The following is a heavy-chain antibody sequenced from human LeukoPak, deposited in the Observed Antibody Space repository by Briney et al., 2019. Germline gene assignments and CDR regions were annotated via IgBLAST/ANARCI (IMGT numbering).Heavy chain of an antibody. Sequence: GGSLRLSCAASGFTFSSYDMHWVRQAPGEGLEWVSVIYSGDYTYYADSVKGRFTISRDNSKNTLYLHMNNLRAEDTAVYYCVRAGSYYPFDYWGQGTLVTVSS. CDR2: IYSGDYT. V-gene: IGHV3-53*01. J-gene: IGHJ4*02. D-gene: IGHD3-10*01. CDR3: VRAGSYYPFDY. CDR1: GFTFSSYD.